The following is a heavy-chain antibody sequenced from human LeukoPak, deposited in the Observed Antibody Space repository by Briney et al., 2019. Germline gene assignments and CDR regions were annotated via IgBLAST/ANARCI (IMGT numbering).Heavy chain of an antibody. CDR2: INPNSGGT. CDR3: AREYGDIVLMVYAIGLDP. D-gene: IGHD2-8*01. J-gene: IGHJ5*02. V-gene: IGHV1-2*06. Sequence: GASVKVSCKASGYTFTGYYMHWVRQAPGQGLEWMGRINPNSGGTNYAQKFQGRVTMTRDTSISTAYMELSRLRSDDTAVYYCAREYGDIVLMVYAIGLDPWGQGTLVTVSS. CDR1: GYTFTGYY.